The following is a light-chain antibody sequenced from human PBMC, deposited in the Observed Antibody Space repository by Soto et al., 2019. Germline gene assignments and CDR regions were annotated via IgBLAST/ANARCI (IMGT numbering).Light chain of an antibody. CDR1: QSLLHSNGYNY. CDR2: LGS. V-gene: IGKV2-28*01. Sequence: DIVMTQSPLSLPVTPGEPASISCRSSQSLLHSNGYNYLDWYLQKPGQSPQLLIYLGSNRASGVHDRFSGSGSGTDFTLKISRVEAEDVGVYYCMQALQTPRTFGPGTKVDIK. J-gene: IGKJ3*01. CDR3: MQALQTPRT.